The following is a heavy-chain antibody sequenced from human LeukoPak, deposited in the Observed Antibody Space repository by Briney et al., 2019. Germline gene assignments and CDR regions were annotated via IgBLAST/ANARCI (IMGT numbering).Heavy chain of an antibody. CDR3: ARRGGDGYNWDY. CDR1: GFTFTTYW. Sequence: GGSLRLPCAASGFTFTTYWMTWVRQAPGKGLEWVSGINWNGGSTGYADSVKGRFTISRDNAKNSLYLQMNSLRAEDTALYYCARRGGDGYNWDYWGQGTLVTVSS. CDR2: INWNGGST. V-gene: IGHV3-20*04. D-gene: IGHD5-24*01. J-gene: IGHJ4*02.